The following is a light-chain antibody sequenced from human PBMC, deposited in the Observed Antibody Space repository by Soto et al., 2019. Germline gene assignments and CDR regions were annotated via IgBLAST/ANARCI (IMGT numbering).Light chain of an antibody. CDR1: QNVKSN. V-gene: IGKV3-15*01. Sequence: EVVTTQSPATLTVSPGETATLSCRAGQNVKSNLAWYQQKPGQAPRLLIYGASTKTTGIPARFSESGSGTDFTLSLSSRQSEDFAVYYCQEYNSWPLTFGQGTRLEL. J-gene: IGKJ5*01. CDR2: GAS. CDR3: QEYNSWPLT.